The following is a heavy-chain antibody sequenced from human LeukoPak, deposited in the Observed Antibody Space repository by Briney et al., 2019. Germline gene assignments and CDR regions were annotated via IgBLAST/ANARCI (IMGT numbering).Heavy chain of an antibody. J-gene: IGHJ1*01. V-gene: IGHV1-69*13. D-gene: IGHD3-22*01. CDR3: ASGHSTGYSQPDYFQH. CDR1: GGTFSSDT. CDR2: IIPIFGTA. Sequence: SVKVSCKASGGTFSSDTISWVRQVPGQGLEWMGGIIPIFGTAHYAQKFQGRVTITADESTSTAYMGLSSLRSDDTAVYYCASGHSTGYSQPDYFQHWGQGTLVTLSS.